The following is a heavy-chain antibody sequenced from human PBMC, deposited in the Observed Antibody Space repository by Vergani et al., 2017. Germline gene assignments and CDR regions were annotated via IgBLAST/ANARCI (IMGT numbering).Heavy chain of an antibody. Sequence: EVQLVESGGVVVQPGGSLRLSRAASGFSFSSYSMNWVRQAPGKGLEWVASISGSSSYVFYRDSVKGRFTISRDNSKNTLYLQMNSLRAEDTAVYYCARGASGDYVSSFDYWGQGTLVTVSS. CDR1: GFSFSSYS. CDR2: ISGSSSYV. V-gene: IGHV3-21*01. D-gene: IGHD4-17*01. CDR3: ARGASGDYVSSFDY. J-gene: IGHJ4*02.